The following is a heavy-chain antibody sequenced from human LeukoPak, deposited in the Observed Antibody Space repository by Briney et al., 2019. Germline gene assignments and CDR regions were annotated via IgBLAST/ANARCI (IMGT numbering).Heavy chain of an antibody. V-gene: IGHV4-59*01. CDR3: ARGSGWSIPLDY. Sequence: PSETLSLTYTVSGGSISSYYWSWIRQPPGKGLEWIGYIYYSGSTNYNPSLKSRVTISVDTSKNQFSLKLSSVTAADTAVYYCARGSGWSIPLDYWGQGTLVTVSS. CDR1: GGSISSYY. D-gene: IGHD6-19*01. J-gene: IGHJ4*02. CDR2: IYYSGST.